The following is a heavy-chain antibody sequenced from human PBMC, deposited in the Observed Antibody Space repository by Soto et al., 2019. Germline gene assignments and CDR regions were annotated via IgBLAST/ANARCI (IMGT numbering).Heavy chain of an antibody. CDR1: GFTFSSYG. D-gene: IGHD3-3*01. J-gene: IGHJ3*02. Sequence: GGSLRLXCAASGFTFSSYGMHWVRQAPGKGLEWVAVISYDGSNKYYADSVKGRFTISRDNSKNTLYLQMNSLRAEDTAVYYCAKSAGGYYSFDIWGQGTMVTVSS. CDR2: ISYDGSNK. CDR3: AKSAGGYYSFDI. V-gene: IGHV3-30*18.